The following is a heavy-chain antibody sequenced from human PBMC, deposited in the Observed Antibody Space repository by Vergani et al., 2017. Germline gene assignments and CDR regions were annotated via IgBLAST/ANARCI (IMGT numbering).Heavy chain of an antibody. CDR2: ISSSSSYI. CDR3: ARDVLGWTAFDY. Sequence: EVQLLESGGGLVQPGGSLRLSCAASGFTFSSYVMSWVRQAPGKGLEWVSSISSSSSYIYYADSVKGRFTISRDNAKNSLYLQMNSLRAEDTAVYYCARDVLGWTAFDYWGQGTLVTVSS. V-gene: IGHV3-21*01. J-gene: IGHJ4*02. D-gene: IGHD3/OR15-3a*01. CDR1: GFTFSSYV.